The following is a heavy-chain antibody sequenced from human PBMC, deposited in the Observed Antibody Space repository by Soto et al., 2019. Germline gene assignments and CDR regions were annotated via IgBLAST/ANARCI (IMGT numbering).Heavy chain of an antibody. J-gene: IGHJ4*02. Sequence: PGGSLKLSCAASGFTFSSYSMNWVRQAPGKGLEWVSYISSSSSTIYYADSVKGRFTISRDNAKNSLYLQMNSLRAEDTAVYYCARDNGYCSGGSCYSPFDYWGQGT. D-gene: IGHD2-15*01. CDR3: ARDNGYCSGGSCYSPFDY. CDR1: GFTFSSYS. CDR2: ISSSSSTI. V-gene: IGHV3-48*01.